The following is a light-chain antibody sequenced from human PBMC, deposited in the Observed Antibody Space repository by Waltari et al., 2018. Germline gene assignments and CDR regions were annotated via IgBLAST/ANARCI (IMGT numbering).Light chain of an antibody. Sequence: QTVVTQEPSFSVSPGGTVTLTFGLRSGPVSTSHYPNWYQQTPGQAPRTLISSTNIRASGVPDRFFCSKSGTAASLAISGLRSEDEADYYCAAWDDSLSGHVVFGGGTKLTVL. CDR3: AAWDDSLSGHVV. CDR2: STN. CDR1: SGPVSTSHY. V-gene: IGLV8-61*01. J-gene: IGLJ2*01.